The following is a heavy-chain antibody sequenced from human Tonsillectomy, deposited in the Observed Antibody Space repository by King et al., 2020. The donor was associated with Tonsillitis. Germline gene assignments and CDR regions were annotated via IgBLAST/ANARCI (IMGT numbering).Heavy chain of an antibody. D-gene: IGHD6-19*01. CDR2: IYWDDDK. CDR1: GFSLSTSGVG. J-gene: IGHJ4*02. Sequence: TLKESGPTLVKPTQTLTLTCTFSGFSLSTSGVGVGWIRQPPGKALEWLALIYWDDDKRYSPSLKSRLTITKDTSKNQVVLTMTNLDPVDTGTYYCAHPYLDSSGRYFAYWGQGTLVTVSS. V-gene: IGHV2-5*02. CDR3: AHPYLDSSGRYFAY.